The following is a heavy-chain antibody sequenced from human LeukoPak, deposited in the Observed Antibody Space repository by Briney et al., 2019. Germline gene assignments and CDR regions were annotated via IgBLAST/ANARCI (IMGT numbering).Heavy chain of an antibody. CDR1: GFTVRDNY. J-gene: IGHJ4*02. V-gene: IGHV3-53*01. CDR3: ASGEWPQDY. Sequence: GGSLRLSRAASGFTVRDNYMTWVRQAPGRGLEWVSLIYAGGTTYYPDAVKGRFTITRDISRNTLSLRMNSLRAEDTAVYYCASGEWPQDYWGQGTLVTVSS. CDR2: IYAGGTT. D-gene: IGHD3-10*01.